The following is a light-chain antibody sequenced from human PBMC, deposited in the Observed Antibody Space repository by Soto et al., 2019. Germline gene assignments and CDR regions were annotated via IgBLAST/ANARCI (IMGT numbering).Light chain of an antibody. CDR3: ASWDNSLNGYV. J-gene: IGLJ1*01. CDR1: SSNIGRNT. Sequence: QPVLTQPPSASGTPGQRVTISCSGSSSNIGRNTVSWYQQLPGTAPKLLIYSNNERPSGVPDRFSGSKSGTSASLAISGLQFEDEAGYYCASWDNSLNGYVFGAGTQLTVL. CDR2: SNN. V-gene: IGLV1-44*01.